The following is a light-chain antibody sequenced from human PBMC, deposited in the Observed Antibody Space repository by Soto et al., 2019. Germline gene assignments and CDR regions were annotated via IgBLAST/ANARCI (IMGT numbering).Light chain of an antibody. V-gene: IGKV1-12*01. CDR3: QQANSFPLT. CDR2: TAS. J-gene: IGKJ4*01. Sequence: DIQITQSPSTLSASIGDRVTITCRASQSISGWLAWYQQKPGKAPKLLIHTASSLHNGVPSRFSGSGSGTDFTLTISSLQPEDFATYYRQQANSFPLTFGGGTKVDIK. CDR1: QSISGW.